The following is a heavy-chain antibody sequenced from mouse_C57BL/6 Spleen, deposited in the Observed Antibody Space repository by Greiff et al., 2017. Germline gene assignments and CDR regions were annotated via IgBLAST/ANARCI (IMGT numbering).Heavy chain of an antibody. Sequence: EVMLVESGGGLVKPGGSLKLSCAASGFTFSSYTMSWVRQTPEQRLEWVATISGGGGNTYYPDSVKGRFTISRDNATITLYLQMSSLRSEDTALYDCARQRLSHFGGWGKGTTLTVSS. CDR2: ISGGGGNT. CDR3: ARQRLSHFGG. CDR1: GFTFSSYT. J-gene: IGHJ2*01. D-gene: IGHD1-1*02. V-gene: IGHV5-9*01.